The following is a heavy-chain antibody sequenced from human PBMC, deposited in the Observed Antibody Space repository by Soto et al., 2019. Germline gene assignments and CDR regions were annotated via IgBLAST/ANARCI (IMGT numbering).Heavy chain of an antibody. Sequence: SETVSLTCTVSGGSISSGGYYWSWILHHPGKGLEWIGYIYYSGSTYYNPSLKSRVTISVDTSKNQFSLKLSSVTAADTAVYYCARAYDFWSGYRLSPKTGQPVFDYWGQGTLVTVSS. J-gene: IGHJ4*02. D-gene: IGHD3-3*01. CDR3: ARAYDFWSGYRLSPKTGQPVFDY. V-gene: IGHV4-31*03. CDR2: IYYSGST. CDR1: GGSISSGGYY.